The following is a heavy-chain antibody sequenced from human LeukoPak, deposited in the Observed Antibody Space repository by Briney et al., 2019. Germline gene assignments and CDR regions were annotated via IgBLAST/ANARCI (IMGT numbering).Heavy chain of an antibody. Sequence: SETLSLTCTVSGGSIGSGGYYWRWFRQHPGMGLEWLGYIDYSGSNNYNPSLKSRVTISVDTSKNQFSLKLSSVTAADTAVYYCARLGGDPAFFDYWGQGTLVTVSS. J-gene: IGHJ4*02. CDR3: ARLGGDPAFFDY. CDR1: GGSIGSGGYY. D-gene: IGHD3-10*01. CDR2: IDYSGSN. V-gene: IGHV4-61*08.